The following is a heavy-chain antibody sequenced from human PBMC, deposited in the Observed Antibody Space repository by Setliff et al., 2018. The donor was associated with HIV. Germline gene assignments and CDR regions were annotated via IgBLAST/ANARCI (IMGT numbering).Heavy chain of an antibody. CDR3: ARPAPRGYSYGHYYFDY. J-gene: IGHJ4*02. Sequence: GASVKVSCKASGYTFTTYGLSWVRQAPGQGLEWMGWISAYNGNTNYAQQLQGRVTLTTDTSTSTAYMELRSLRSDDTAVYYCARPAPRGYSYGHYYFDYWGQGTLVTVS. V-gene: IGHV1-18*01. CDR1: GYTFTTYG. D-gene: IGHD5-18*01. CDR2: ISAYNGNT.